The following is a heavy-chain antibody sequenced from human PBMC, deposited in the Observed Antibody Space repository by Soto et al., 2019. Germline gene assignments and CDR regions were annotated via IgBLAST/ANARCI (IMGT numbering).Heavy chain of an antibody. CDR2: INPSGGST. CDR1: ACPFTSHY. Sequence: GSVKVSCKTSACPFTSHYVHCVRQAPRQGVEGMGIINPSGGSTSYAQKFQGRVTMTRDTATSTVYMELSSLRSEDTAVYYCAREGRVAAAMDDSNHYGMDVWGQGTTVTVSS. V-gene: IGHV1-46*01. D-gene: IGHD2-2*01. CDR3: AREGRVAAAMDDSNHYGMDV. J-gene: IGHJ6*01.